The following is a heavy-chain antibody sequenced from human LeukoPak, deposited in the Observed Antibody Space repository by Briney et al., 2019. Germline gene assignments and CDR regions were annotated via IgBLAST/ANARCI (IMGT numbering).Heavy chain of an antibody. V-gene: IGHV1-46*01. Sequence: ASVKVSCKASKDTFTYYHIHWVRQAPGQGVEWMGAVYATGGTTINTQNFQGRVTMTRDTSTGTVYMELSSLRFEDTAMYYCATEAPRSYYFDYWGQGILVTVSS. CDR3: ATEAPRSYYFDY. J-gene: IGHJ4*02. CDR2: VYATGGTT. CDR1: KDTFTYYH.